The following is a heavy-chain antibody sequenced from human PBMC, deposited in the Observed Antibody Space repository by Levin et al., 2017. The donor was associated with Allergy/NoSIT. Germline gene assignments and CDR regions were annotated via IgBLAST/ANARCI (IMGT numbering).Heavy chain of an antibody. CDR1: GFTFSNYA. V-gene: IGHV3-23*01. Sequence: GGSLRLSCAASGFTFSNYAMSWVRQAPGKGLQWVSVYSSSGGSTSYADSVKGRFTISRDNSKNTLYLQMNSRRAEDTAGYYCAKKSGGDHGSVVDYWGQGTLVTVSS. J-gene: IGHJ4*02. CDR3: AKKSGGDHGSVVDY. CDR2: YSSSGGST. D-gene: IGHD4-17*01.